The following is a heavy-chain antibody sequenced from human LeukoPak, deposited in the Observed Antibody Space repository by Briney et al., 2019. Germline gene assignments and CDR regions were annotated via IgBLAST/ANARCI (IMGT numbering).Heavy chain of an antibody. Sequence: PGRTLRLSCAASGFTFSSYAMRWVRQAPGKGLEWVAVISYDGSNKYYADSVKGRFTISRDNSKNTLYLQMDSLRAEDTAVYYCARDQGQWAYYFDYWGQGTLVTVSS. V-gene: IGHV3-30-3*01. D-gene: IGHD6-19*01. J-gene: IGHJ4*02. CDR3: ARDQGQWAYYFDY. CDR2: ISYDGSNK. CDR1: GFTFSSYA.